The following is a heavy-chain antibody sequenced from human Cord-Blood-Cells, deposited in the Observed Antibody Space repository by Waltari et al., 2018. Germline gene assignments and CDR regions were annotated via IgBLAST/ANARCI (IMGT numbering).Heavy chain of an antibody. V-gene: IGHV4-34*01. Sequence: QVQLQQWGAGLLKPSETLSLTCAVYGGSFSGYYWSWIRQPPGKGLEWIGEINHSGRTNSNPSLKSRVTISVDTSKNQFSLKLSSVTAADTAVYYCAREVVSLGIQAAFDIWGQGTMVTVSS. CDR3: AREVVSLGIQAAFDI. J-gene: IGHJ3*02. CDR2: INHSGRT. D-gene: IGHD7-27*01. CDR1: GGSFSGYY.